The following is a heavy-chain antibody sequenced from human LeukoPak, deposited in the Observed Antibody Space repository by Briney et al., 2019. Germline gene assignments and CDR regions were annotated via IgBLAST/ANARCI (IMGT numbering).Heavy chain of an antibody. CDR2: IYYSGST. V-gene: IGHV4-61*05. D-gene: IGHD5-24*01. J-gene: IGHJ4*02. CDR1: GGSISSTSYY. CDR3: ARGARAGYNLEPFDY. Sequence: SETLSLTCTVSGGSISSTSYYWGWIRQPPGKGLEWIGYIYYSGSTKYNPSLKSRVTISVDTSKNQFSLKLSSVTAADTAVYYCARGARAGYNLEPFDYWGQGTLVTVSS.